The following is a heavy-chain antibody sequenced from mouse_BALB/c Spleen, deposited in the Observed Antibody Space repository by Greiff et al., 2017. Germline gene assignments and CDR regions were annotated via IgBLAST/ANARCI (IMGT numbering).Heavy chain of an antibody. D-gene: IGHD1-2*01. Sequence: VQLQQSGAELMKPGASVKISCKATGYTFSSYWIEWVKQRPGHGLEWIGEILPGSGSTNYNEKFKGKATFTADTSSNTAYMQLSSLTSEDSAVYDCARGGLLRLVDYWGQGTTLTVSS. CDR1: GYTFSSYW. CDR3: ARGGLLRLVDY. CDR2: ILPGSGST. V-gene: IGHV1-9*01. J-gene: IGHJ2*01.